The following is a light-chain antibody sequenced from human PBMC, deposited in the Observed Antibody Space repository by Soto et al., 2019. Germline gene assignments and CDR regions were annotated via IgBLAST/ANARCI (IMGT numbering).Light chain of an antibody. Sequence: SVSYQQRPGLSCRASQSVSSSLAWYQQKPGQAPRLLIYGAYTRATGVPARFSGSGSGTEFTLTISSLQSEDFAVYYCQQYNSWPLTFGGGTKVDIK. CDR1: QSVSSS. J-gene: IGKJ4*01. V-gene: IGKV3-15*01. CDR3: QQYNSWPLT. CDR2: GAY.